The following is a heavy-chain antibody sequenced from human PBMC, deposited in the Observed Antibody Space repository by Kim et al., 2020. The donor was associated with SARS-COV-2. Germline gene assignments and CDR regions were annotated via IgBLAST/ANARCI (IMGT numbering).Heavy chain of an antibody. CDR2: GSNK. CDR3: ARKYYFDY. V-gene: IGHV3-30*01. J-gene: IGHJ4*02. Sequence: GSNKYYVDSVKCRFTISRDNSKNTLYLQMNSLRAEDTAVYYCARKYYFDYWGQGTLVTVSS.